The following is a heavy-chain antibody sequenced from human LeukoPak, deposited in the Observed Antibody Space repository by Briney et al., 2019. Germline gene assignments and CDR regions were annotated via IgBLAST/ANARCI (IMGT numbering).Heavy chain of an antibody. V-gene: IGHV3-30*04. CDR2: ISYDGSNK. CDR3: ARDKYSSGRLDY. J-gene: IGHJ4*02. D-gene: IGHD6-19*01. CDR1: GFTFSSYA. Sequence: GGSLRLSCAASGFTFSSYAMHWVRQAPGKGLEWVAVISYDGSNKYYADSVKGRFTISRDNSKNTLYLQMSSLRAEDTVVYYCARDKYSSGRLDYWGQGTLVTVSS.